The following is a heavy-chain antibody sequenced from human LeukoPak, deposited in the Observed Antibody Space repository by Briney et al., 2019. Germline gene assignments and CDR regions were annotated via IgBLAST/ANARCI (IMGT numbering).Heavy chain of an antibody. CDR3: ARAGRANYFFDY. CDR1: GFTFSSYS. Sequence: GGSLRLSCAASGFTFSSYSMNWVRQAPGKGLEWVSSISSNSAYIYYADSMKGRFTISRDNAKNSLYLQMNTLRAEDTAVYYCARAGRANYFFDYWGQGTLVTVSS. V-gene: IGHV3-21*01. J-gene: IGHJ4*02. D-gene: IGHD1-1*01. CDR2: ISSNSAYI.